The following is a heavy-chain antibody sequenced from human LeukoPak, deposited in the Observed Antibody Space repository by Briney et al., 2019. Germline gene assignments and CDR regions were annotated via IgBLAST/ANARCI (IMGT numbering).Heavy chain of an antibody. CDR1: GFIFSSYA. CDR2: ISGSGANT. V-gene: IGHV3-23*01. Sequence: GGSLRLSCAASGFIFSSYAMSWVRQVPGKGLQWVSSISGSGANTYNADSVKGRFTISRDNSKTTLYVQMNSLRAEDTAVYYCSRGGNGTIDYWGQGTLVTVSS. D-gene: IGHD1-1*01. J-gene: IGHJ4*02. CDR3: SRGGNGTIDY.